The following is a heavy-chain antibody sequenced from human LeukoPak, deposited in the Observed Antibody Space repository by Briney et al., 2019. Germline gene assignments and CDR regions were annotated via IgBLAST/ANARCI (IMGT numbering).Heavy chain of an antibody. J-gene: IGHJ3*02. CDR2: IKQDGSEK. CDR3: AREGYCSGGSCSGEAFDI. Sequence: GGSLRLSCAASGSTFSSYWMSWVRQAPGKGLEWVANIKQDGSEKYYVDSVKGRFTISRDNAKNSLYLQMNSLRAEDTAVYYCAREGYCSGGSCSGEAFDIWGQGTMVTVSS. V-gene: IGHV3-7*01. CDR1: GSTFSSYW. D-gene: IGHD2-15*01.